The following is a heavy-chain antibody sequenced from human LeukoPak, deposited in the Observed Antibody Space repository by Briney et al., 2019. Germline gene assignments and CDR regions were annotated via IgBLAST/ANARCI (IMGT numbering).Heavy chain of an antibody. CDR2: IIPIFGTA. Sequence: SVKVSCTASGGTFSSYAISWVRQTPGQGLEWMGGIIPIFGTANYAQKFQGRVTNTADKSTSTAYMELSSLRSEDTAVYYCARSPVTPHSMYNWFDPWGQGTLVTVSS. J-gene: IGHJ5*02. CDR3: ARSPVTPHSMYNWFDP. D-gene: IGHD4-17*01. V-gene: IGHV1-69*06. CDR1: GGTFSSYA.